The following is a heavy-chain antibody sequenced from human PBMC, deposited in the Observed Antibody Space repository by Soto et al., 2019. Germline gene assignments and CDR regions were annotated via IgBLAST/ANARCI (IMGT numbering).Heavy chain of an antibody. Sequence: EVQLLESGGGVVQPGGSLRLSCEASGFNFKKFAMGWVRQAPGEGLEWVSGISCCGGSTSYADSVKGRFTLARDDSKNTLSLHLNSLRFEGTARYFCAKADGEQWLIPHLDNWGQGTLVTVS. CDR2: ISCCGGST. CDR1: GFNFKKFA. V-gene: IGHV3-23*01. D-gene: IGHD6-19*01. J-gene: IGHJ4*02. CDR3: AKADGEQWLIPHLDN.